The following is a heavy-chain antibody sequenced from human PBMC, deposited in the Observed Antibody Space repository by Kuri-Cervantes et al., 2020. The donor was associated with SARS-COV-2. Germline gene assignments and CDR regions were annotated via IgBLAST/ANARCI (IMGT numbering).Heavy chain of an antibody. Sequence: GESLKISCAASGFIFFNHGMHWIRQAPGKGLEWVALISYDGTIDYYADSVRGRFTISRDSSKKTVFLQMNSLTVEDTAVYFCARDPAPQQSYYYSMDAWGHGTRVTVSS. J-gene: IGHJ6*02. CDR3: ARDPAPQQSYYYSMDA. CDR2: ISYDGTID. D-gene: IGHD4-11*01. V-gene: IGHV3-33*08. CDR1: GFIFFNHG.